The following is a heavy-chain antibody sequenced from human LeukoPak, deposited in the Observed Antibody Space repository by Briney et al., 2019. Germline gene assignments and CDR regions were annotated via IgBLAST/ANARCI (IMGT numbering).Heavy chain of an antibody. D-gene: IGHD3-22*01. V-gene: IGHV4-31*03. CDR2: SYSSGST. Sequence: SETLSLTCTVAGGSISSGGYYWSWIRQHSGKGLEWIGNSYSSGSTNYNPSLMSRVTISQDRSKNEISLKLSSVTAADTGVYYCARDRGEDSAGYQHYFDYWGQGTLVAVSS. CDR1: GGSISSGGYY. CDR3: ARDRGEDSAGYQHYFDY. J-gene: IGHJ4*02.